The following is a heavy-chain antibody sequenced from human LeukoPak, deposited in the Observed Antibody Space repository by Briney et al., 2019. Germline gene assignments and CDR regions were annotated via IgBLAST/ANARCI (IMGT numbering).Heavy chain of an antibody. V-gene: IGHV4-38-2*02. D-gene: IGHD6-6*01. J-gene: IGHJ5*02. CDR2: IYHSGST. CDR3: AREDPYSSSRFDP. Sequence: SETLSLTCTVSGYSVSSGYYWAWIRQPPGKGLEWIGTIYHSGSTYYNPSLKSRITISVDTSKNQFSLKLNSVTAADTAVYYCAREDPYSSSRFDPWGQGTLVTVPS. CDR1: GYSVSSGYY.